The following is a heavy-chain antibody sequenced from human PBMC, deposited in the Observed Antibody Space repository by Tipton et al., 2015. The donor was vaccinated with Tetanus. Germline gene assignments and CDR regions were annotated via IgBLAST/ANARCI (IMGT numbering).Heavy chain of an antibody. Sequence: TLSLTCTVSGGSISSGVYYWGWLRQDPGKGLEWIGRISCSGNTAYNPSLKSRVAISVDTSKNQFSLKLTSVTAADTAVYYCARRGGDFLTGYYDSWGQGTPVIVSS. CDR2: ISCSGNT. CDR3: ARRGGDFLTGYYDS. D-gene: IGHD3-9*01. V-gene: IGHV4-39*01. CDR1: GGSISSGVYY. J-gene: IGHJ4*02.